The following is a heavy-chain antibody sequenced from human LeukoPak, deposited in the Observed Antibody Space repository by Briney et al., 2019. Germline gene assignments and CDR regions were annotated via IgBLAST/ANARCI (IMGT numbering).Heavy chain of an antibody. J-gene: IGHJ4*02. Sequence: GGSLRLSCAASGFTFSSYWMHWVRQAPGKGLVWVSRINSDGSSTSYADSVKGRFTISRDNAKNTLYLQMNSLRAEDTAVYYCAKDGESCSGCTNYFDYWGQGTLVTVSS. V-gene: IGHV3-74*01. CDR2: INSDGSST. D-gene: IGHD6-19*01. CDR1: GFTFSSYW. CDR3: AKDGESCSGCTNYFDY.